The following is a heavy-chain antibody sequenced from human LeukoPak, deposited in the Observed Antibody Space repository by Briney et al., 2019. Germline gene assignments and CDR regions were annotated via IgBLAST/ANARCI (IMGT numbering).Heavy chain of an antibody. V-gene: IGHV4-34*01. CDR2: INHSGST. Sequence: SETLSLTCAVYGGSFSVDYWSWIRQPPGKGLEWIGEINHSGSTNYNPSLKSRVTISVDTSKNQVSLKLRSVTAADTAVYYCARTTEGYAGGPGYSYYYYMDVWGKGTTVTISS. J-gene: IGHJ6*03. CDR1: GGSFSVDY. CDR3: ARTTEGYAGGPGYSYYYYMDV. D-gene: IGHD5-12*01.